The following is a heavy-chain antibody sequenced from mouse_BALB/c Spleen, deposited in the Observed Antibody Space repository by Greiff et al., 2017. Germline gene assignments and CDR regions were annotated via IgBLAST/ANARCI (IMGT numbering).Heavy chain of an antibody. J-gene: IGHJ4*01. CDR1: GYTFTSYW. CDR3: RYYGSYYYAMDY. CDR2: INPSTGYT. Sequence: QVQLQQSGAELAKPGASVKMSCKASGYTFTSYWMHWVKQRPGQGLEWIGYINPSTGYTEYNQKFKDKATLTADKSSSTAYMQLSSLTSEDSAVYYCRYYGSYYYAMDYWGQGTSVTVSS. V-gene: IGHV1-7*01. D-gene: IGHD1-1*01.